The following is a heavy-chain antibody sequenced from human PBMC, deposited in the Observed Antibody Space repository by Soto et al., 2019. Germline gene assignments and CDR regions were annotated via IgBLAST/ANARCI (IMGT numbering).Heavy chain of an antibody. CDR2: ISGSGGST. V-gene: IGHV3-23*01. J-gene: IGHJ4*02. D-gene: IGHD2-2*01. Sequence: GGSLRLSCAASRFTFSSYAMSWVRQAPGKGLEWVSAISGSGGSTYYADSLKGRFTISRDNSKNTLYLQMNSLRAEDTAVYYCAKLTASSCYAPSDYWGQGTLVTVSS. CDR3: AKLTASSCYAPSDY. CDR1: RFTFSSYA.